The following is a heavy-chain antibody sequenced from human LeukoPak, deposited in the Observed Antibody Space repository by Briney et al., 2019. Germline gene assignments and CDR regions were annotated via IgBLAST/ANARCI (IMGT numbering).Heavy chain of an antibody. Sequence: GGSLRLSCAASGFTFSSYSMNWVRQAPGKGLVWVSSISSSSSYIYYADSVKGRFTISRDNAKNSLYLQMNSLRAEDTAVYYCAREPANYYDSSGYYYRDAFDIWGQGTMVTVSS. V-gene: IGHV3-21*01. D-gene: IGHD3-22*01. CDR3: AREPANYYDSSGYYYRDAFDI. J-gene: IGHJ3*02. CDR1: GFTFSSYS. CDR2: ISSSSSYI.